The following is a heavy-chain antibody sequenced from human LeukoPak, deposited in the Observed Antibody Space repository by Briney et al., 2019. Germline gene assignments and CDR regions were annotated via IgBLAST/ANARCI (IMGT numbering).Heavy chain of an antibody. D-gene: IGHD2-2*01. Sequence: GGSLRLSRAASGFTFSSYGMHWVRQAPGKGLEWVAFIRYDGSNKYYADSVKGRFTISRDNSKNTLYLQMNSLRAGDTAVYYCAKDYYCSSTSCGIDYWGQGTLVTVSS. J-gene: IGHJ4*02. CDR1: GFTFSSYG. V-gene: IGHV3-30*02. CDR2: IRYDGSNK. CDR3: AKDYYCSSTSCGIDY.